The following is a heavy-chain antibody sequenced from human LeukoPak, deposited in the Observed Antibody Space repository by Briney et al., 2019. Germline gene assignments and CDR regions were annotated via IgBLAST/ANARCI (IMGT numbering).Heavy chain of an antibody. J-gene: IGHJ4*02. V-gene: IGHV3-48*01. D-gene: IGHD2-21*01. CDR3: VRDNPRCCGVIPANIDDY. CDR2: INGGGSPI. CDR1: GFTFSRDS. Sequence: GGSLRLSCAASGFTFSRDSMSWVRQAPGKGLEWVSYINGGGSPIFYADSVRGRFTISRDNAKNSLHLQMNSLRAEDTAVYYCVRDNPRCCGVIPANIDDYWGQGTLVTVSS.